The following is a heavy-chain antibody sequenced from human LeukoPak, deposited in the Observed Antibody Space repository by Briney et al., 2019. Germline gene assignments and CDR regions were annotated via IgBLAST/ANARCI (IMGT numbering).Heavy chain of an antibody. Sequence: SETLSLTCTVSGGSISSGDYYWSWIRQPPGKGLEWIGYIYYSGSTYYNPSLKSRVTISVDTSKNQFFLKLSSVTAADTAVYYCARVGGYCSGGSCYLDYYYYQYMDVWGKGTTATVSS. J-gene: IGHJ6*03. V-gene: IGHV4-30-4*08. D-gene: IGHD2-15*01. CDR3: ARVGGYCSGGSCYLDYYYYQYMDV. CDR2: IYYSGST. CDR1: GGSISSGDYY.